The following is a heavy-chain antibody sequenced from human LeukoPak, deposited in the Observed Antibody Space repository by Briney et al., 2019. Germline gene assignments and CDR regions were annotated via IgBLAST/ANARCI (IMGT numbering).Heavy chain of an antibody. J-gene: IGHJ4*02. Sequence: GGSLRLSCAASGFTFSSYAIHWVRQAPGKGLEWVAVISYDRSNKYYADSVKGRFTISRDNSKNTLYLQMNSLRAEDTAVYYCAREDSSGTYYFDYWGQGTLVTVSS. CDR2: ISYDRSNK. V-gene: IGHV3-30-3*01. CDR3: AREDSSGTYYFDY. CDR1: GFTFSSYA. D-gene: IGHD3-22*01.